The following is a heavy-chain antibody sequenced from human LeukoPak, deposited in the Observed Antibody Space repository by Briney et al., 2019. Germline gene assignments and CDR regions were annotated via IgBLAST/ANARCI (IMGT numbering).Heavy chain of an antibody. D-gene: IGHD3-9*01. CDR1: GGSISSSSYY. CDR2: IYYSGST. CDR3: ARDRTKTGYYPRDYYYYYMDV. J-gene: IGHJ6*03. Sequence: PSETLSLTCTVSGGSISSSSYYWGWIRQPPGKGLEWIGSIYYSGSTYYNPSLKSRVTISVDTSKNQFSLKLSSVTAADTAVYYCARDRTKTGYYPRDYYYYYMDVWGKGTTVTVSS. V-gene: IGHV4-39*07.